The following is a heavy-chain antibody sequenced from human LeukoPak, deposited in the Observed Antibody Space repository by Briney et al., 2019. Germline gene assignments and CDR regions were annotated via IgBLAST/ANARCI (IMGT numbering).Heavy chain of an antibody. V-gene: IGHV3-23*01. CDR2: ISNSGGDT. J-gene: IGHJ1*01. CDR3: AQQLGYCSGGTCYFTY. CDR1: GFTFSSYA. D-gene: IGHD2-15*01. Sequence: GGSLGLSCAASGFTFSSYAMSWVRQAPGKGLEWVAAISNSGGDTFYSDSGKGRFTIARDNSKNTLYLQMNSLRVDDTAVYYCAQQLGYCSGGTCYFTYWGQGTLVTVSS.